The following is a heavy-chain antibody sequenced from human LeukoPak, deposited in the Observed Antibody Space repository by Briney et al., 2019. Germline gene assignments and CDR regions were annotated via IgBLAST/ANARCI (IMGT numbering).Heavy chain of an antibody. CDR1: GYTFNSYA. V-gene: IGHV3-23*01. CDR2: ISGSGGST. Sequence: GGSLRLSCAASGYTFNSYAMSWVRQAPGKGLEWVSAISGSGGSTYYADSVTGRFTISRDNSKNTLCLQMNSLRAEDTALYYCAKEPASGSCFDYWGQGTLVTVSS. J-gene: IGHJ4*02. CDR3: AKEPASGSCFDY. D-gene: IGHD3-10*01.